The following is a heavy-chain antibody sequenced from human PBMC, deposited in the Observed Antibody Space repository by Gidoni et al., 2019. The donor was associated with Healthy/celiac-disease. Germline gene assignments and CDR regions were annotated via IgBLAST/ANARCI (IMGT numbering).Heavy chain of an antibody. J-gene: IGHJ5*02. CDR2: IYYSGST. D-gene: IGHD2-2*01. V-gene: IGHV4-39*01. CDR1: GGSISSSSYY. CDR3: ARHALVVPAAIGASFDP. Sequence: QLQLQESGPGLVKPSETLSLTCTVSGGSISSSSYYWGWIRQPPGKGLEWLGSIYYSGSTYYNPSLKSRVTISVDTSKNQFSLKLSSVTAADTAVYYCARHALVVPAAIGASFDPWGQGTLVTVSS.